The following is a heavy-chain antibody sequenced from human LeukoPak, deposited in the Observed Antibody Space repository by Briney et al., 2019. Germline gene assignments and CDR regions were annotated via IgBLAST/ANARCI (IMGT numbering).Heavy chain of an antibody. D-gene: IGHD2-2*01. J-gene: IGHJ3*02. V-gene: IGHV3-23*01. CDR2: ISGSGGST. CDR1: GFTFSSYA. CDR3: AKDWDDRDCSSTSCFNDAFDI. Sequence: PGGSLRLSCAASGFTFSSYAMSWVRQAPGKGLEWVSAISGSGGSTFYADSVKGRFTISRDNSKNTLYLQMNSLRAEDTAVYYCAKDWDDRDCSSTSCFNDAFDIWGQGTMVTVSS.